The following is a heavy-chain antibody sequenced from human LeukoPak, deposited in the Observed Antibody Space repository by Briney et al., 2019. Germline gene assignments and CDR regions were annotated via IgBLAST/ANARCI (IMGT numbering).Heavy chain of an antibody. D-gene: IGHD3-16*01. CDR2: ISWNSGSI. CDR1: GSTFDDYA. CDR3: EKDILGAGGYFDY. J-gene: IGHJ4*02. V-gene: IGHV3-9*01. Sequence: PGRSLRLSCAASGSTFDDYAMHWVRQAPGKGLEWVSGISWNSGSIGYADSVKGRFTISRDNAKNSLYLQMNSLRAEDTALYYCEKDILGAGGYFDYWGRGTLVTVPP.